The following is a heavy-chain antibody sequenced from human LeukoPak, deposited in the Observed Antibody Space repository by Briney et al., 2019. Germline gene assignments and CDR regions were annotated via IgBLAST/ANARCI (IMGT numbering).Heavy chain of an antibody. V-gene: IGHV3-21*01. CDR1: GFTFSSYS. CDR2: ISSSSSYI. Sequence: GGSLRLSCAASGFTFSSYSMNWVRQAPGKGLEWVSSISSSSSYIYYADSVKGRFTISRDNAKNSLYLQMNSLRAEDTAVYYCVRDGYGSSWDPEYFQHWGQGTLVTVSS. J-gene: IGHJ1*01. CDR3: VRDGYGSSWDPEYFQH. D-gene: IGHD6-13*01.